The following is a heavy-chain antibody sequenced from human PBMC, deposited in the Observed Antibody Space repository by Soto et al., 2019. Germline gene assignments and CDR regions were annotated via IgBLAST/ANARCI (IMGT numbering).Heavy chain of an antibody. CDR3: ARGGDIVVVTAPFGY. V-gene: IGHV1-46*03. CDR2: INPSGGYT. CDR1: GYTXTSXX. D-gene: IGHD2-21*02. J-gene: IGHJ4*02. Sequence: SVXXSXXXSGYTXTSXXXXXXRXXPGLGLEWMGIINPSGGYTTYAQKFLGRVAMTRDTSTNTVYMELSSLRSEDTAVYYCARGGDIVVVTAPFGYWGQGTLVTVSS.